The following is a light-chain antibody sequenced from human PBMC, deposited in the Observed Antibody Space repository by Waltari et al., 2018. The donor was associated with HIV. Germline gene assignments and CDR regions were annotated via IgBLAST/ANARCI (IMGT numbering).Light chain of an antibody. CDR1: SSEVGDNNS. J-gene: IGLJ1*01. CDR3: CSYAGTSTYV. Sequence: QSALTQPRTVSGSPGRSVTIACTGTSSEVGDNNSVSWYQQHPGKAPKLMIYDVSKWPSRVPDRFSGPNSGNTASLPISGLQAEDEAEYYCCSYAGTSTYVFGSGTKVTGL. V-gene: IGLV2-11*01. CDR2: DVS.